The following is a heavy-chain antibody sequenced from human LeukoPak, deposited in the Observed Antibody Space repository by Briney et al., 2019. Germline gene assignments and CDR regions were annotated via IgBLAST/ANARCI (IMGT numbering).Heavy chain of an antibody. J-gene: IGHJ4*02. CDR1: GVSFSGYY. Sequence: SETLSLTCAVYGVSFSGYYWSWIRQPPGKGLEWIGEINHSGSTNYNPSLKSRVTISVDTSKNQFSLKLSSVTAADTAVYYCARGGNYGYYFDYWGQGTLVTVSS. D-gene: IGHD3-10*01. CDR2: INHSGST. V-gene: IGHV4-34*01. CDR3: ARGGNYGYYFDY.